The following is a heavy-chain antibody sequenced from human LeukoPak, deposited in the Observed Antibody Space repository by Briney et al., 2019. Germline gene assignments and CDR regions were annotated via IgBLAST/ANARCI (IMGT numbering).Heavy chain of an antibody. J-gene: IGHJ4*02. Sequence: GGSLRLSCAASGFTFSSYSMNWVRQAPGKGLEWVSSISSSSSYIYYADSVKGRFTISRDNAKNSLYLQMNSLRAEDTAVYYCARDSIDSYGLPFDYWGQGALVTVSS. CDR2: ISSSSSYI. V-gene: IGHV3-21*01. CDR1: GFTFSSYS. D-gene: IGHD5-18*01. CDR3: ARDSIDSYGLPFDY.